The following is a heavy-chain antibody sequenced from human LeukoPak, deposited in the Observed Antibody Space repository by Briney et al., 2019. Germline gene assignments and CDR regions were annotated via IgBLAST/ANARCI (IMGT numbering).Heavy chain of an antibody. J-gene: IGHJ4*02. CDR1: GGSISSSNW. D-gene: IGHD3-3*01. V-gene: IGHV4-4*02. CDR3: ATRVDS. Sequence: SGTLSLTCVVSGGSISSSNWWNWVRPPPGKGLEWIGESSHSGGTNYNPSLKSRVTISVDKSKNQFSLNLNSVTAADTAVYYCATRVDSWGQGTLVTVSS. CDR2: SSHSGGT.